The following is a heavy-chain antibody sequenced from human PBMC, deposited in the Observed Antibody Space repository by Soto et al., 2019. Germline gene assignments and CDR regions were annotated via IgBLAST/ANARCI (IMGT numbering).Heavy chain of an antibody. CDR3: ARVSEWWPDI. Sequence: GGSLRLSCAASGFTLSSYWMSWVRQAPGKGLEWVANIKQDGSEKYYVDSVKGRFTISRDNAKNSLYLQMNSLRAEDTAVYYCARVSEWWPDIWGQGTMVTVSS. CDR2: IKQDGSEK. CDR1: GFTLSSYW. V-gene: IGHV3-7*01. D-gene: IGHD2-15*01. J-gene: IGHJ3*02.